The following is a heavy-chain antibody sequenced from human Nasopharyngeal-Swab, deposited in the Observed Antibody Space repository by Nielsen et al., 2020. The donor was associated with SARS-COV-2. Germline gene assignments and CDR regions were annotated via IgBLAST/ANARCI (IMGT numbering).Heavy chain of an antibody. CDR1: GYTFTGYY. Sequence: ASVKVSCKASGYTFTGYYMHWVRQAPGQGLEWMGRINPNSGGTNYAQKFQGRVTMTRDTSISTAYMELSRLRSDDTAVYYCASYGYGDYVFYYYGMDVWGQGTTVTVSS. CDR2: INPNSGGT. V-gene: IGHV1-2*06. D-gene: IGHD4-17*01. CDR3: ASYGYGDYVFYYYGMDV. J-gene: IGHJ6*02.